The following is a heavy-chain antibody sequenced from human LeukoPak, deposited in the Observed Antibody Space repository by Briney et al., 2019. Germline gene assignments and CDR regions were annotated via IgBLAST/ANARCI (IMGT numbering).Heavy chain of an antibody. Sequence: SETLSLTCTVSGGSISSGSYYWSWIRQPAGKGLEWIGRIYTSGSTNYNPSLKSRVTISVDTSKNQFSLKLSSVTAADTAVYYCARVVVERDGYHGNYFDYWGQGTLVTVSS. CDR2: IYTSGST. V-gene: IGHV4-61*02. CDR1: GGSISSGSYY. D-gene: IGHD5-24*01. J-gene: IGHJ4*02. CDR3: ARVVVERDGYHGNYFDY.